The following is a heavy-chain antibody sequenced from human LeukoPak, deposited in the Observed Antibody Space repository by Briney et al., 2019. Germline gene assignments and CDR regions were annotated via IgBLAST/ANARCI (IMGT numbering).Heavy chain of an antibody. D-gene: IGHD3-10*01. CDR1: GFTFSSYG. J-gene: IGHJ4*02. Sequence: GGSLRLSCAASGFTFSSYGMSWVRQAPGKGLEWVSGISGSGGSTYYADSVKGRFTISRDNSKNTLYLQMNSLRAEDTAVYYCAKSSYYGSGSLYYWGQGTLVTVSS. V-gene: IGHV3-23*01. CDR3: AKSSYYGSGSLYY. CDR2: ISGSGGST.